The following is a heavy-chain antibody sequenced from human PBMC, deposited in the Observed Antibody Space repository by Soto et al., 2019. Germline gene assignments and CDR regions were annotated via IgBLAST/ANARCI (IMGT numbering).Heavy chain of an antibody. CDR3: AKGDNLGPKTGYAFDP. J-gene: IGHJ5*02. D-gene: IGHD5-12*01. CDR2: TYFRSKWYN. Sequence: SRTLSLTCAISGDSVSSNTASWNWIRQSPSRGLEWLGRTYFRSKWYNDYAVSVKSRIIINPDTSNNQFSLQLNSVTPEDTAVYFCAKGDNLGPKTGYAFDPWGQGMTVTVS. V-gene: IGHV6-1*01. CDR1: GDSVSSNTAS.